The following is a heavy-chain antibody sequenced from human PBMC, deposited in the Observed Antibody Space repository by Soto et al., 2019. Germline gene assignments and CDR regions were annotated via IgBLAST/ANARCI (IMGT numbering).Heavy chain of an antibody. CDR2: INHSGST. D-gene: IGHD1-26*01. V-gene: IGHV4-34*01. J-gene: IGHJ4*02. CDR1: GGSFSGYY. Sequence: SETLSLTCAVYGGSFSGYYWSWIRQPPGKGLEWIGEINHSGSTNYNPSLKSRVTISVDTSKNQFSLKLSSVTAADTAVYYCARLVGATNGPQYYFDFWGKGTLVPVSS. CDR3: ARLVGATNGPQYYFDF.